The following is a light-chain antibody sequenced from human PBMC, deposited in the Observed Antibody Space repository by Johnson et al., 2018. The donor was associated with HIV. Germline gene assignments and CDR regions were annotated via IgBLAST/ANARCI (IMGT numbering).Light chain of an antibody. CDR2: DNN. CDR3: GSWDSSLSAFFV. Sequence: QPVLTQPPSVSAAPGQKVTISCSGSSSNVGSSFVSWYRQVPGTAPKLLIYDNNKRPSGIPGRFSGSKSGPSATLGITGLQTGDEADYYCGSWDSSLSAFFVFGTGTKVTVL. CDR1: SSNVGSSF. V-gene: IGLV1-51*01. J-gene: IGLJ1*01.